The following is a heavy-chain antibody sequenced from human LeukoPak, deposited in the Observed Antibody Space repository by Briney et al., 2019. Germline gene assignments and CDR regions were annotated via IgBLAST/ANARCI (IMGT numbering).Heavy chain of an antibody. CDR1: GFTFSDYY. J-gene: IGHJ3*02. V-gene: IGHV3-11*01. CDR3: ARDRQYYYDSSGYYGDAFDI. Sequence: PGGSLRLSCAASGFTFSDYYMSWIRQAPGKGLEWVSYISSSGSTIYYADSVKGRFTISRDNAKNSLYLQMNSLRAEDTAVYYCARDRQYYYDSSGYYGDAFDIWGQGTMVTVSS. D-gene: IGHD3-22*01. CDR2: ISSSGSTI.